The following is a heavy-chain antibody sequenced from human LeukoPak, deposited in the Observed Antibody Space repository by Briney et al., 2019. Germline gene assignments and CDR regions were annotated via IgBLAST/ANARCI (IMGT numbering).Heavy chain of an antibody. V-gene: IGHV3-9*01. D-gene: IGHD6-13*01. J-gene: IGHJ4*02. CDR3: GKKGGQGSSTGADFDY. CDR1: GFTFDDYA. CDR2: ISWNSGSI. Sequence: PGGSLRLSCAASGFTFDDYAMHWVRQAPGKGLEWVSGISWNSGSIGYADSVKGRFTISRDNAKNSLYLQMNSPRAQDTGLYYCGKKGGQGSSTGADFDYWGQGTLVTVSS.